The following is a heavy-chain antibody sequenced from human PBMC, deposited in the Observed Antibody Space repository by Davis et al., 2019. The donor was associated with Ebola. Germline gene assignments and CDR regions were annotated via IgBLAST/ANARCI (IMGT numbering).Heavy chain of an antibody. V-gene: IGHV4-34*01. D-gene: IGHD3-22*01. CDR3: ARSYYDSSGYYYVDWFDP. J-gene: IGHJ5*02. Sequence: SETLSLTCAVYGGSFSGYYWSWIRQPPGKGLEWIGEINHSGSTNYNPSLKSRVTVSVDTSKRQFSLKLSSVTAADTAVYYCARSYYDSSGYYYVDWFDPWGQGTLVTVSS. CDR2: INHSGST. CDR1: GGSFSGYY.